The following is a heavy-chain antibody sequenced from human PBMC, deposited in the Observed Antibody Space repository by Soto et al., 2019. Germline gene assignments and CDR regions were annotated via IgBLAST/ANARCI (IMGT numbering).Heavy chain of an antibody. CDR2: IRPYNGNT. Sequence: SVNVSCKVFRYTLTEISLPWVRQAPGQGLEWMGWIRPYNGNTNYAQKLQGRVTMTTDTSTSTAYMELRSLRSDDTAVYYCARDGGGVVNFDYWGQGTLVTVSS. CDR1: RYTLTEIS. J-gene: IGHJ4*02. D-gene: IGHD2-21*01. V-gene: IGHV1-18*01. CDR3: ARDGGGVVNFDY.